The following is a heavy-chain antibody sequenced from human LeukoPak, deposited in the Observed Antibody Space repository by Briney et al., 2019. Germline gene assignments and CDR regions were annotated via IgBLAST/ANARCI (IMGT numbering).Heavy chain of an antibody. CDR3: ARGADGFDY. CDR2: IGKTGDT. Sequence: GGSLRLSCAASGXTFSTYDTHWVRQATGKGLEWVSGIGKTGDTYYSGSVKGRFTNSRENAKNSLYLEMNSLRAGDTAVYYCARGADGFDYWGQGTLVTVSS. V-gene: IGHV3-13*04. J-gene: IGHJ4*02. CDR1: GXTFSTYD. D-gene: IGHD5-24*01.